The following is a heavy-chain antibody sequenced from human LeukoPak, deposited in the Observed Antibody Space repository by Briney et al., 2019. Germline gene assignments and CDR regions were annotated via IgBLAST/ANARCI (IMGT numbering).Heavy chain of an antibody. V-gene: IGHV3-23*01. D-gene: IGHD2-2*01. CDR2: ISGSGSST. J-gene: IGHJ4*02. CDR1: GGSFSGYY. Sequence: PSETLSLTCAVYGGSFSGYYLSWIRQAPGKGLEWVSSISGSGSSTNYADSVKGRFTISRDNFKNTLYLQVDSLRAEDTAVYYCANHVPAAIFLFHFWGQGTLVTVSS. CDR3: ANHVPAAIFLFHF.